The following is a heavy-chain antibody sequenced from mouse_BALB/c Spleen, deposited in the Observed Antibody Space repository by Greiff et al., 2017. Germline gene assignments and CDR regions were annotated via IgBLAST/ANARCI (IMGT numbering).Heavy chain of an antibody. J-gene: IGHJ2*01. V-gene: IGHV1-4*02. CDR1: GYTFTSYT. CDR3: ARGITTVVDY. Sequence: VKLMESAAELARPGASVKMSCKASGYTFTSYTMHWVKQRPGQGLEWIGYINPSSGYTEYNQKFKDKTTLTADKSSSTAYMQLSSLTSEDSAVYYCARGITTVVDYWGQGTTLTVSS. CDR2: INPSSGYT. D-gene: IGHD1-1*01.